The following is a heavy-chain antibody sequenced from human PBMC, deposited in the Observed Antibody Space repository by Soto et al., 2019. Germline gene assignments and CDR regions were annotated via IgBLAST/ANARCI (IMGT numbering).Heavy chain of an antibody. V-gene: IGHV1-18*01. CDR2: INTYNANT. CDR1: GYTFTYFG. CDR3: PGGAGYFYGSGNYYSTPHDY. D-gene: IGHD3-10*01. Sequence: QVQLVQSGAEVKKPGASVKVSCTASGYTFTYFGLSWVRQAPGQGLEWMGWINTYNANTHYAQKFQGRVTMPPATSTSTAYMELRSLRSDDTAVYWCPGGAGYFYGSGNYYSTPHDYWGQGTLVTVSS. J-gene: IGHJ4*02.